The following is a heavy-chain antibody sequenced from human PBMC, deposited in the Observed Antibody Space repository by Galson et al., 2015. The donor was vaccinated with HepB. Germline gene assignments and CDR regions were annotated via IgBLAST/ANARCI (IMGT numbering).Heavy chain of an antibody. V-gene: IGHV3-23*01. J-gene: IGHJ4*02. CDR1: GFTFGSYT. CDR3: AKSLTSGWYQYDC. D-gene: IGHD6-19*01. CDR2: VSHHGRDT. Sequence: SLRPSCAASGFTFGSYTMSWIRQTPGRRLEWVASVSHHGRDTSYADSVQGRFTVSRDNSNNTLFLEMKSLRVGDTARYFCAKSLTSGWYQYDCWGQGILVTVSS.